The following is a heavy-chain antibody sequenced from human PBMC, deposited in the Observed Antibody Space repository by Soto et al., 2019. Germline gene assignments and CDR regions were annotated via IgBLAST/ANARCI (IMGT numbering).Heavy chain of an antibody. CDR1: GFTFSSYW. D-gene: IGHD3-22*01. Sequence: GGSLRLSCAASGFTFSSYWMSWVRQAPGKGLEWVANIKQDGSEKYYVDSVKGRFIISRDNAKNSLYLQMNSLRAEDTAVYYCRTMIVVVTGFDAFDIWGQGTMVTVSS. V-gene: IGHV3-7*01. CDR2: IKQDGSEK. J-gene: IGHJ3*02. CDR3: RTMIVVVTGFDAFDI.